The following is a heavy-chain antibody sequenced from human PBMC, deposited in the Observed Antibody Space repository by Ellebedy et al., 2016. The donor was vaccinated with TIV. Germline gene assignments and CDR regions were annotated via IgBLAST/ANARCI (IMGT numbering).Heavy chain of an antibody. Sequence: SETLSLTXAVSGGSISSSNWWSWVRQPPGKGLEWIGEIYHSGSTNYNPSLKSRVTISVDKSKNQFSLKLRSVTAADTAVFYCARGRGYDLGNDYWGQGTLVTVSS. CDR3: ARGRGYDLGNDY. V-gene: IGHV4-4*02. D-gene: IGHD5-12*01. J-gene: IGHJ4*02. CDR2: IYHSGST. CDR1: GGSISSSNW.